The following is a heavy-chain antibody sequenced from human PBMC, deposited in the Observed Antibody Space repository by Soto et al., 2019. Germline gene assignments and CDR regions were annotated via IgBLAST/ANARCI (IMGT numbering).Heavy chain of an antibody. D-gene: IGHD6-13*01. CDR2: ISGSGGST. V-gene: IGHV3-23*01. Sequence: GGSLRLSCAASGFTLSSYSTNWVRQAPGKGLEWVSAISGSGGSTYYADSVKGRFTISRDNSKNTLYLQMNSLRAEDTAVYYCAKTPLWQLVPYFDYWGQGTLVTVSS. CDR3: AKTPLWQLVPYFDY. J-gene: IGHJ4*02. CDR1: GFTLSSYS.